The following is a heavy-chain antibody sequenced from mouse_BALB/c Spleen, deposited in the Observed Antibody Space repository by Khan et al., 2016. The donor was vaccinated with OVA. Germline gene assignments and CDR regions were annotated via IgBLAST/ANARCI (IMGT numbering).Heavy chain of an antibody. CDR3: ARDYWFAY. Sequence: EVELVESGGGLVKPGGSLKLSCAASGYTFSNYAMSWVLQSPEKSLEWVASISSGDSTSYPDRVKDRFTISSDNATNILYLQMSSLRSEDTAMYYCARDYWFAYWGQGTLVTVSA. CDR1: GYTFSNYA. CDR2: ISSGDST. V-gene: IGHV5-6-5*01. J-gene: IGHJ3*01.